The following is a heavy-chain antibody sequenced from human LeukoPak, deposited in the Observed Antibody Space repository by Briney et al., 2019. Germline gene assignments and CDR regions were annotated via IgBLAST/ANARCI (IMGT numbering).Heavy chain of an antibody. V-gene: IGHV4-31*03. Sequence: SETLSLTCTVSGGSISSGGYYWSWIRQHPGKGLEWIGYIYYSGSTYYNPSLKSRITISVDTSKNQFSLKLSSVTAADTAVYYCARVSGTYYYGMDVWGQGTTVTVSS. CDR2: IYYSGST. D-gene: IGHD1-1*01. CDR1: GGSISSGGYY. CDR3: ARVSGTYYYGMDV. J-gene: IGHJ6*02.